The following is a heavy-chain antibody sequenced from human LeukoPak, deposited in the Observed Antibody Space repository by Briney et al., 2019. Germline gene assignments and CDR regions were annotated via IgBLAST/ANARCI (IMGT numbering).Heavy chain of an antibody. CDR2: ISGSGGTT. D-gene: IGHD5-12*01. CDR3: AKVGWLRSRSSDDY. CDR1: GFTFSSYA. V-gene: IGHV3-23*01. J-gene: IGHJ4*02. Sequence: GGTLRLSCKASGFTFSSYAMSWVRQAPGKGLEWVSAISGSGGTTYYVDSVKGRFTISRDNFKNTLYLQMNSLRVEDTAVYYCAKVGWLRSRSSDDYWGQGTLVTVSS.